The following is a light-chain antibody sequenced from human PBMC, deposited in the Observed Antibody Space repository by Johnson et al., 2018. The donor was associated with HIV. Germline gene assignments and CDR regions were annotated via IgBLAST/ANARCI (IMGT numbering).Light chain of an antibody. CDR2: DNN. J-gene: IGLJ1*01. V-gene: IGLV1-51*01. CDR3: GTWDNSPSAYV. Sequence: QSVLTQPPSVSAAPGQKVTISCSGSSSNIGNNRVSWYQQLPGTAPKLLIYDNNKRPSGIPDRFSGSKSGTSATLGITGLQTGDEADYYCGTWDNSPSAYVFGTGTKVTVL. CDR1: SSNIGNNR.